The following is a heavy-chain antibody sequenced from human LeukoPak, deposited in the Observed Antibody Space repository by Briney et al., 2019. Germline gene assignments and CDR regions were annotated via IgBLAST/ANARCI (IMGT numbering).Heavy chain of an antibody. D-gene: IGHD3-10*01. Sequence: SETLSLTCTVSGGSISSSSYYWGWIRQPPGKGLEWIGSIYYSGSTYYNQSPKSRVTISVGTSKNQFSLKLTSVTAADTAVYYCARVVWFGENRTYYFDYWGQGTLVTVSS. CDR2: IYYSGST. V-gene: IGHV4-39*01. J-gene: IGHJ4*02. CDR1: GGSISSSSYY. CDR3: ARVVWFGENRTYYFDY.